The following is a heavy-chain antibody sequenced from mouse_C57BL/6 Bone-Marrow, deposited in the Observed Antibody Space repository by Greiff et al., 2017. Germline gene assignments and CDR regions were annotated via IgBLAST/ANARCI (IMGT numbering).Heavy chain of an antibody. CDR2: IYPGDGDT. CDR3: ARGHYYGSLP. D-gene: IGHD1-1*01. Sequence: LVESGAELVKPGASVKISCKASGYAFSSYWMNWVKQRPGKGLEWIGQIYPGDGDTNYNGKFKGKATLTADKSSSTAYMQLSSLTSEDSAVYFCARGHYYGSLPWGQGTTLTVSS. CDR1: GYAFSSYW. V-gene: IGHV1-80*01. J-gene: IGHJ2*01.